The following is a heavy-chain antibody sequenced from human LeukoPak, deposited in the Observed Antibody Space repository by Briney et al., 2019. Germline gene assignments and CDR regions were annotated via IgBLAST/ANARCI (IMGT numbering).Heavy chain of an antibody. CDR3: AKDIGQWGIQLWLSFYY. J-gene: IGHJ4*02. D-gene: IGHD5-18*01. CDR1: GFTFDDYA. Sequence: GRSLSLSCAASGFTFDDYAMHWVRQAPGKGLEWVSGISWNRGSIGYADSVKGRFTNSRDNSKNSLNLQMNSLRAEDTALYYCAKDIGQWGIQLWLSFYYWGQGSLVTVSS. CDR2: ISWNRGSI. V-gene: IGHV3-9*01.